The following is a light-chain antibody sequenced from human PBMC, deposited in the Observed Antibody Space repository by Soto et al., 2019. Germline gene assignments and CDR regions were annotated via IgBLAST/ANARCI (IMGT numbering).Light chain of an antibody. Sequence: DIQMTQSPSTLSASVGDRVTITGRASQSISSWLAWYQQKPGKAPKLLIYKASILESGVPSRFSGSGSGTEFTLTISSLQPDDFATYYCQQYNSYPLTFGGGTKVEIK. J-gene: IGKJ4*01. CDR2: KAS. V-gene: IGKV1-5*03. CDR1: QSISSW. CDR3: QQYNSYPLT.